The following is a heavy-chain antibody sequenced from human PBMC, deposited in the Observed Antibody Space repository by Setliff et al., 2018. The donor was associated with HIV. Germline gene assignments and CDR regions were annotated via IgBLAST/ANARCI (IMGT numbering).Heavy chain of an antibody. Sequence: ASVKVSCKASGYTFTGYYIHWVRQAPGQGLEWMGRISPNSGGTHYPQKFQGRVTMTTDTSTSTANMELRSLRSDDTAVYYCAREGVPAAVMWFDPWGQGTLVT. V-gene: IGHV1-2*06. CDR3: AREGVPAAVMWFDP. CDR1: GYTFTGYY. J-gene: IGHJ5*02. CDR2: ISPNSGGT. D-gene: IGHD2-2*01.